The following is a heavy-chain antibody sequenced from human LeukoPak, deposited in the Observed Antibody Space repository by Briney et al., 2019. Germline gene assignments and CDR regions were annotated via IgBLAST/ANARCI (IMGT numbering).Heavy chain of an antibody. CDR1: GFTFNSYW. J-gene: IGHJ4*02. CDR3: ARDNVFW. Sequence: GSLRLSCAASGFTFNSYWMSWVRQAPGKGLEWVANIKQEGSEKYYVDSVKGRFTISRDNAKNSLYLQMNSLRVEDTAVYYCARDNVFWWGQGTLVTVSS. V-gene: IGHV3-7*01. D-gene: IGHD3-3*01. CDR2: IKQEGSEK.